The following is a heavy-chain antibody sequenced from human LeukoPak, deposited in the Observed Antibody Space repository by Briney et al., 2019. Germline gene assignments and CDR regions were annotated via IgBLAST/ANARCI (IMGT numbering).Heavy chain of an antibody. CDR2: ISSSGNTI. D-gene: IGHD5-18*01. CDR3: GRGYSNGPAIDS. CDR1: GFTLSDYY. Sequence: PGGSLRLSCAASGFTLSDYYMTWIRQAPGNGLEWVSYISSSGNTINYADSVRGRFTISRDNAENSLYLQMNSLRADDTAVYYCGRGYSNGPAIDSWGQGTLVTVSS. J-gene: IGHJ4*02. V-gene: IGHV3-11*04.